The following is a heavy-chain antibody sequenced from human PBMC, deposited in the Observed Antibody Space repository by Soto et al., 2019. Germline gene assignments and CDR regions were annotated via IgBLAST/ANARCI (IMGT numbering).Heavy chain of an antibody. J-gene: IGHJ4*02. CDR2: IRSKAYGGTT. Sequence: GGSLRLSCTASGFTFGDYAMSWVRQAPGKGLEWVGFIRSKAYGGTTEYAASVKGRFTISRDDSKSIAYLQMNSLKTEDTAVYYCTRDRVAYYDILTGYSDDYWGQGTLVTVSS. D-gene: IGHD3-9*01. V-gene: IGHV3-49*04. CDR1: GFTFGDYA. CDR3: TRDRVAYYDILTGYSDDY.